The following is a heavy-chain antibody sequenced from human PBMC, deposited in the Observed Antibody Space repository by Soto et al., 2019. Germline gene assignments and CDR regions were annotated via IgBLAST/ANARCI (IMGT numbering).Heavy chain of an antibody. CDR3: AKERKTWLTVTIHLDY. Sequence: EVQLLESGGGLVQPGGSLRLSCAASGFTFSSYSMSWVRQAPGKGLEWVAAISGSGGRTYYADSVQGRFTISRDNSKHTVYLQMNSLRAEDTAVYYCAKERKTWLTVTIHLDYWGQGTPVTVSS. CDR1: GFTFSSYS. D-gene: IGHD3-9*01. V-gene: IGHV3-23*01. CDR2: ISGSGGRT. J-gene: IGHJ4*02.